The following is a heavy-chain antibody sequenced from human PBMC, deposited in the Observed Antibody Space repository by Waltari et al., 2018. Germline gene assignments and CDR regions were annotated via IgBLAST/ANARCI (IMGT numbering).Heavy chain of an antibody. D-gene: IGHD3-16*01. Sequence: QVQLQQWGAGLLKPSETLSLTCAVYGGSFSGYYWSWIRQPPGKGLEWIGEINHSGSTNYNPSLKSRVTISVDTSKNQFSLKLSSVTAADTAVYYCVVRSYDYVWGSRFDYWGQGTLVTVSS. J-gene: IGHJ4*02. CDR2: INHSGST. CDR3: VVRSYDYVWGSRFDY. V-gene: IGHV4-34*01. CDR1: GGSFSGYY.